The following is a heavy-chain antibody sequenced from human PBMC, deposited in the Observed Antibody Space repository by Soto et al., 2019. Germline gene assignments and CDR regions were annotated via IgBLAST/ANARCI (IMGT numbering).Heavy chain of an antibody. CDR1: GYTFTSYD. Sequence: ASVKVSCKASGYTFTSYDINWVRQATGQGLEWMGWMNPNSGNTGYAQKFQGRVTMTRNTSISTAYMELSSLRSEDTAVYYGARGRHSSSSKEFDYCGQGTLVTVSS. D-gene: IGHD6-6*01. CDR3: ARGRHSSSSKEFDY. J-gene: IGHJ4*02. V-gene: IGHV1-8*02. CDR2: MNPNSGNT.